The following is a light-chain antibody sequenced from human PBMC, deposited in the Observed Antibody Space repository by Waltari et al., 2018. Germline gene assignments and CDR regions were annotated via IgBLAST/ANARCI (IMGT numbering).Light chain of an antibody. CDR3: NSYTSSYTYV. CDR1: SRDVRGYHF. J-gene: IGLJ1*01. V-gene: IGLV2-14*03. Sequence: QSALPQPASVSASPGQSITISCPGTSRDVRGYHFVSWYQQHPGKAPKLMIYGVSNRPSGVSSRFSGSKSGNTASLTISGLQAEDEADYYCNSYTSSYTYVFGTGTKVTVL. CDR2: GVS.